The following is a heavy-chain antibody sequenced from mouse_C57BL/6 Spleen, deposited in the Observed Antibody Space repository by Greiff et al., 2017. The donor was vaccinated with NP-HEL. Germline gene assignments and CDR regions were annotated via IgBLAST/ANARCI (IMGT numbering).Heavy chain of an antibody. CDR2: IYPGAGAP. J-gene: IGHJ4*01. CDR3: ARNYGSLYAMDY. D-gene: IGHD1-1*01. V-gene: IGHV1-80*01. Sequence: VQLQQSGAELVKPGASVKISCKASGYAFSSYWMNWVKQRPGKGLAWIGQIYPGAGAPNYTGKVKAKATLTADKSSSTAYMQLSSLTSEDSAVYFCARNYGSLYAMDYWGQGTSVTVSS. CDR1: GYAFSSYW.